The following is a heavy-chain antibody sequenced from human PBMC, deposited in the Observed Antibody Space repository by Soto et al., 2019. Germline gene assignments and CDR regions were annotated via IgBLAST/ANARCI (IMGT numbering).Heavy chain of an antibody. V-gene: IGHV4-59*01. CDR1: GGSISSYY. D-gene: IGHD2-15*01. Sequence: PSETLSLTCTVSGGSISSYYWSWIRQPPGKGLEWIGYIYYSGSTNYNPSLKSRVTISVDTSKNQFSLKLSSVTAADTAVYYCARDMGYCSGGSCYSHYYYYMDVWGKGTTVTVSS. CDR2: IYYSGST. CDR3: ARDMGYCSGGSCYSHYYYYMDV. J-gene: IGHJ6*03.